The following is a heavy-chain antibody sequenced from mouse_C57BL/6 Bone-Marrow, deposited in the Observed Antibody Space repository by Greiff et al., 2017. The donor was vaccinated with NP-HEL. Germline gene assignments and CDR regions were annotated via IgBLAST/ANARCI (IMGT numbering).Heavy chain of an antibody. D-gene: IGHD1-1*01. J-gene: IGHJ1*03. CDR3: ARDPGSSYVWYFEV. CDR2: IDPSDSYT. Sequence: VQLQQPGAELVKPGASVKLSCKASGYTFTSYWMQWVKQRPGQGLEWIGEIDPSDSYTNYNQKVKGKATLTVDTSSSTAYMHLSSLTSEDTAVYYCARDPGSSYVWYFEVSGTGATVTASS. CDR1: GYTFTSYW. V-gene: IGHV1-50*01.